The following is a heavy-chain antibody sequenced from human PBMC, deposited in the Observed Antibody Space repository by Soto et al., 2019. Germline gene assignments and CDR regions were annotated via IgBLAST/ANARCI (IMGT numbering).Heavy chain of an antibody. V-gene: IGHV4-4*02. CDR2: IYHSGST. CDR3: ARTLVRGVMDV. J-gene: IGHJ6*02. CDR1: GGSISNNNW. D-gene: IGHD3-10*01. Sequence: SETLSLTCAVSGGSISNNNWWSWVRQSPGKGLEWIGSIYHSGSTYYNPSLKSRVTTSVDTSKNQFSLKLSSVTAADTAVYYCARTLVRGVMDVWGQGTTVTVSS.